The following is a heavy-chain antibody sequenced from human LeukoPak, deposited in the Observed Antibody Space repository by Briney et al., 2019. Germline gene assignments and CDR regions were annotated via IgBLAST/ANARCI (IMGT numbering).Heavy chain of an antibody. V-gene: IGHV4-4*07. CDR2: IYSSGTT. CDR1: GGPISGYY. CDR3: ARLSPSPDY. Sequence: SETLSLTCTVSGGPISGYYWSWIRQPAGKGLEWIGHIYSSGTTNYNPSLRSRVTMSLDTSKSQCSLNLRAVAAADTAVYFCARLSPSPDYWGQGTLVTVSS. J-gene: IGHJ4*02. D-gene: IGHD5/OR15-5a*01.